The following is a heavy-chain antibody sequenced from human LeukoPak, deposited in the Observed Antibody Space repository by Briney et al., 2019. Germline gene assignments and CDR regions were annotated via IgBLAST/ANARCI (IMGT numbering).Heavy chain of an antibody. CDR1: GFTFSSYA. V-gene: IGHV3-23*01. CDR2: ISGSGGST. CDR3: AKGRDMPYYYYMDV. Sequence: PGGSLRLSCAASGFTFSSYAMSWVRQAPGKGLEWVSAISGSGGSTYYADSVKGRFTISRDNSKNTLHLQMNSLRAEDTAVYYCAKGRDMPYYYYMDVWGKGTTVTVSS. J-gene: IGHJ6*03. D-gene: IGHD2-15*01.